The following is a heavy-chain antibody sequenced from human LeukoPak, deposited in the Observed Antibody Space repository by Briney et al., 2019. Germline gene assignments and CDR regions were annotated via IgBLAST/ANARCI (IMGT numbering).Heavy chain of an antibody. CDR1: GFTFSTYW. CDR2: IKEDGSEK. CDR3: ARSRWSSSWAYYFDY. D-gene: IGHD6-13*01. J-gene: IGHJ4*02. Sequence: GGSLRLSCAASGFTFSTYWMTWVRQAPGKGLEWVANIKEDGSEKFYVDPVKGRFTISRDNAKNSLYLQINSLRAEDTAVYYCARSRWSSSWAYYFDYWGQGTLVTVSS. V-gene: IGHV3-7*01.